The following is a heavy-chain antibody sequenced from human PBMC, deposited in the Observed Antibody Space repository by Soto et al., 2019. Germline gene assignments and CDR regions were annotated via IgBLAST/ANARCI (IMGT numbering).Heavy chain of an antibody. CDR3: ARDHLILPAHDFFYGSDV. J-gene: IGHJ6*02. D-gene: IGHD2-21*02. Sequence: GSLSLSCEVSGFTFSMYSMSLVRQSPGKGLEWVAKIPQDGVDGHYADSVKGRCTISRDNGKNSLYLQLNNLRAEDAAVYYCARDHLILPAHDFFYGSDVWGRGATVTVSS. CDR1: GFTFSMYS. V-gene: IGHV3-7*03. CDR2: IPQDGVDG.